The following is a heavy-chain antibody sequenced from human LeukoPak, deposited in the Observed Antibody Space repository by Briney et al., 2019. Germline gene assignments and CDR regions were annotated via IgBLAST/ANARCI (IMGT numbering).Heavy chain of an antibody. Sequence: GGSLRLSCAASGFTVSSNYMSWVRQAPGKGLERVSVIYSGGSTYYADSVKGRFTISRDNSKNTLYVQMNSLRAEDTAVYYCAREGITMVRGFDYWGQGTLVTVSS. CDR3: AREGITMVRGFDY. CDR1: GFTVSSNY. CDR2: IYSGGST. V-gene: IGHV3-66*01. D-gene: IGHD3-10*01. J-gene: IGHJ4*02.